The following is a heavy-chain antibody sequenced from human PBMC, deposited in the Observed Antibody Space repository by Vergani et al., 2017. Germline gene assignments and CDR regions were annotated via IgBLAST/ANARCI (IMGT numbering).Heavy chain of an antibody. J-gene: IGHJ6*02. CDR2: ISSSGSTI. CDR3: ARDPGIAAAGNQYYYYGMDV. D-gene: IGHD6-13*01. CDR1: GFTFSDYY. V-gene: IGHV3-11*01. Sequence: QVQLVESGGGLVKPGGSLRLSCAASGFTFSDYYMSWIRQAPGKGLEWVSYISSSGSTIYYADSVKGRFTISRDNAKNSLYLQMNSLRAEDTAVYYGARDPGIAAAGNQYYYYGMDVWGQGTTVTVSS.